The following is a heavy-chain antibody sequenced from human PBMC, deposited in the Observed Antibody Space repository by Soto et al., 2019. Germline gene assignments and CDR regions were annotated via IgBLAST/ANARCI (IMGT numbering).Heavy chain of an antibody. J-gene: IGHJ4*02. CDR1: GYTFTSYG. V-gene: IGHV1-18*01. Sequence: QVQLVQSGAEVKKPGASVKVSCKASGYTFTSYGISWVRQAPGQGLEWMGWISAYNGNTNYAQKLQGRVTMTTDTSTRTAYMELRSLIADDTAVYYCARAHGGSDRSVLDYWGQGTLVTVSS. D-gene: IGHD1-26*01. CDR3: ARAHGGSDRSVLDY. CDR2: ISAYNGNT.